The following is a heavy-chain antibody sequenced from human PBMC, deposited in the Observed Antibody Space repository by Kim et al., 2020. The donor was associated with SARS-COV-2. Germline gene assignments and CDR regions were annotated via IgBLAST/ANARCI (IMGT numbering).Heavy chain of an antibody. J-gene: IGHJ6*02. Sequence: YDQQVQGNSTMTKDTSTSKAYMGLRSLRSDDTAVYYCARDEYGSGIYGMDVWGQGTTVTVSS. V-gene: IGHV1-18*01. CDR3: ARDEYGSGIYGMDV. D-gene: IGHD3-10*01.